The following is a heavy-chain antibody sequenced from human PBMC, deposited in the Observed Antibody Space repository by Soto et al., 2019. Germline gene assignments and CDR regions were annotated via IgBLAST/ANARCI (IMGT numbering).Heavy chain of an antibody. CDR2: KYYRSKWYN. Sequence: PSQTLSLTCAISGDSVSSNSAAWNWIRQSPSRGLEWLGRKYYRSKWYNDYAVSVKSRITINPDTSKNQFSLQLNSVTPEDTAVYYCARDQSLPSGWESYYSYGMDFWGPGTTVTVSS. V-gene: IGHV6-1*01. CDR3: ARDQSLPSGWESYYSYGMDF. CDR1: GDSVSSNSAA. D-gene: IGHD6-19*01. J-gene: IGHJ6*01.